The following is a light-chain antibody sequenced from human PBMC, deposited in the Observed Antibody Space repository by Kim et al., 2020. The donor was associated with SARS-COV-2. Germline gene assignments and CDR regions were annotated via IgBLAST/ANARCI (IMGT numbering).Light chain of an antibody. V-gene: IGKV3-11*01. CDR1: QSVSKY. CDR3: QQRSNWYT. Sequence: LSLFPGERAPLSCRASQSVSKYLAWYQQKPGQAPRLLIYDASNRATGIPARFSGSGSGTDFTLTISSLEPEDFAVYYCQQRSNWYTFGQGTKLEI. J-gene: IGKJ2*01. CDR2: DAS.